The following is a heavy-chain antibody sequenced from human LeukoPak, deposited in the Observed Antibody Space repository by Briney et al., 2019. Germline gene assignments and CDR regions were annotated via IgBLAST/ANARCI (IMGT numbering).Heavy chain of an antibody. V-gene: IGHV1-18*01. J-gene: IGHJ5*02. CDR1: GYTFTSYG. Sequence: ASVKVSCKASGYTFTSYGITWVRQAPGQGLEWMGWISAYNGNTNYAQKLQGRVTMTTDTSTSTAYMELRSLRSDDTAVYYCARAGGITGTSHRWFDPWGQGTLVTVSS. D-gene: IGHD1-20*01. CDR2: ISAYNGNT. CDR3: ARAGGITGTSHRWFDP.